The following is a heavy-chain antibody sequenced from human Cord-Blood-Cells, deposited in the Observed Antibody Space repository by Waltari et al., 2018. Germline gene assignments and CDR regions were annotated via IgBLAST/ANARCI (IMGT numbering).Heavy chain of an antibody. CDR2: IYTGAST. CDR1: GFTVSSNY. J-gene: IGHJ3*02. D-gene: IGHD7-27*01. Sequence: EVQLVESGGGLIQPGGSLRLSCAASGFTVSSNYMSWVSQAPGKGLEWVSVIYTGASTYYADSVKGRFTISRDNSKNTLYLQMNSLRAEDTAVYYCARDLPGEYAFDIWGQGTMVTVSS. V-gene: IGHV3-53*01. CDR3: ARDLPGEYAFDI.